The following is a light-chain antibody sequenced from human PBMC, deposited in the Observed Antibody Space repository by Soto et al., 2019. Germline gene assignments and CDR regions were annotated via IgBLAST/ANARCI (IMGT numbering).Light chain of an antibody. CDR3: QQYGSSPT. Sequence: IVLTQSPGTLSLSPGERATLSCRASQSVTSRYSAWCQQKPGQPPRLLIYDASRRATGIPDRFSGSGSGTDFTLTISRLEPEDFAVYYCQQYGSSPTFGGGTKVEIK. CDR1: QSVTSRY. J-gene: IGKJ4*01. CDR2: DAS. V-gene: IGKV3-20*01.